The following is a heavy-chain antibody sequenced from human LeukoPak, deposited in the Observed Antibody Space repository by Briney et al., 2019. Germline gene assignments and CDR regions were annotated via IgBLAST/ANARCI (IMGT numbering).Heavy chain of an antibody. CDR2: ISNDGTKK. CDR1: GFTFTNYS. CDR3: ARGPYHYDSGSSSGAFDI. D-gene: IGHD3-10*01. V-gene: IGHV3-30-3*01. Sequence: PGRSLRLSCAASGFTFTNYSMHWVRQAPGKGLGWVAIISNDGTKKYHADSVKGRFTISRDNSKNTLYLQMSSLRPEDTAVYYCARGPYHYDSGSSSGAFDIWGQGTMVTVSS. J-gene: IGHJ3*02.